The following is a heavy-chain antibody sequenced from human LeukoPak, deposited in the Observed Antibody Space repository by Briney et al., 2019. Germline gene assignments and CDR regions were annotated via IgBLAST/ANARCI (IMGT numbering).Heavy chain of an antibody. V-gene: IGHV3-48*04. Sequence: PGGSLRFSCAASGFTFSTYSMTWVRQAPGKGLEWISHISAASWGIKYADSVRGRFTISRDNAKNSLYLQMNSLRAEDTAVYYCARWYSSSWYAENYYYYMDVWGKGTTVTVSS. CDR1: GFTFSTYS. J-gene: IGHJ6*03. CDR3: ARWYSSSWYAENYYYYMDV. D-gene: IGHD6-13*01. CDR2: ISAASWGI.